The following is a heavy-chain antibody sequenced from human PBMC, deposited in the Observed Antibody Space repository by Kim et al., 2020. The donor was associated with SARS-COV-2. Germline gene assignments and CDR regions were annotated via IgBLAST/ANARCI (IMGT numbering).Heavy chain of an antibody. D-gene: IGHD3-10*01. Sequence: SETLSLTCTVSGGSISSSSYYWGWIRQPQGKGLEWIGSIYYSGSNYYNPSLKSRVTISVDTSKNQFSLKLSSVTAADTAVYYCAGRMGLWFGELWPFDYWGQGTLVTVSS. CDR1: GGSISSSSYY. CDR3: AGRMGLWFGELWPFDY. J-gene: IGHJ4*02. CDR2: IYYSGSN. V-gene: IGHV4-39*01.